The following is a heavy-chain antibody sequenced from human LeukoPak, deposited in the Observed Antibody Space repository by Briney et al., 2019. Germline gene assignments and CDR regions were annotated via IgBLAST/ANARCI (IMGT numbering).Heavy chain of an antibody. D-gene: IGHD3-10*01. Sequence: GGSLRLSCAASGFTFTDYSMNWVRQAPGWGLECITYTSSDGKTTWYADSVKGRFTVSRDNAKNSLYLQMSSLRADDTAVYYCGRELDGSVDYWGQGTLVTVSS. V-gene: IGHV3-48*01. J-gene: IGHJ4*02. CDR2: TSSDGKTT. CDR1: GFTFTDYS. CDR3: GRELDGSVDY.